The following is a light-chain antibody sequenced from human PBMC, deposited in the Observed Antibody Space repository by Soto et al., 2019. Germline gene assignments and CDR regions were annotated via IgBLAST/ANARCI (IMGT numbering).Light chain of an antibody. CDR1: QSIYRW. CDR2: KAS. V-gene: IGKV1-5*03. CDR3: QQYNSYV. J-gene: IGKJ2*01. Sequence: DIQLTQSPSTLSASVGDRVNITCRASQSIYRWLDWYQQKPGEAPKLLIYKASTLENGVSSRCSGSGSGTEFTLTISSLQPHDVATYYCQQYNSYVFGQGNKLEIK.